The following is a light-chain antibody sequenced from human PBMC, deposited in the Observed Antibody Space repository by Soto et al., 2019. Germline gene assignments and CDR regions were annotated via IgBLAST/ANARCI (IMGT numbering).Light chain of an antibody. CDR1: QSITNNY. J-gene: IGKJ4*01. V-gene: IGKV3-20*01. Sequence: EIVLTQSPGTLSFSPGERATLSCRASQSITNNYLAWYQQKPGRAHRLLIYGASSRATGIPDRFSGSGSGTDFTLTISRLEPEDFAMYYCQQYGYLVTFGGGTK. CDR2: GAS. CDR3: QQYGYLVT.